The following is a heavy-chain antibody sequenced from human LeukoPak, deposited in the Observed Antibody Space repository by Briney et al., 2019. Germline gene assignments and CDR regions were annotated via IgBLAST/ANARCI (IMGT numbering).Heavy chain of an antibody. CDR1: GYTFTGFY. J-gene: IGHJ4*02. CDR3: AREGDFNGSGRGDS. Sequence: ASVKVSCKTSGYTFTGFYIHWVRQAPGQGLEWMGWINPNTGGTNSAQKLQGRVTMTTDTSISTAHMDLRRLTSDDTAVYFCAREGDFNGSGRGDSWGQGTLVSVSS. V-gene: IGHV1-2*02. CDR2: INPNTGGT. D-gene: IGHD3-10*01.